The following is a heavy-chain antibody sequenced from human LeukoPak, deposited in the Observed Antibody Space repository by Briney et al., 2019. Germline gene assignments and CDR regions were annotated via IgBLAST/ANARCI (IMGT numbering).Heavy chain of an antibody. CDR1: GGSISSYY. CDR2: IYTSGST. V-gene: IGHV4-4*07. CDR3: ARVTGYGSGSYLDY. D-gene: IGHD3-10*01. Sequence: SETLSLTCTVSGGSISSYYWSWIRQPAGKGLEWIGRIYTSGSTNYNPSLKSRVTMSVDTSKNQFSLKLSSVTAADTAVDYCARVTGYGSGSYLDYWGQGTLVTVSS. J-gene: IGHJ4*02.